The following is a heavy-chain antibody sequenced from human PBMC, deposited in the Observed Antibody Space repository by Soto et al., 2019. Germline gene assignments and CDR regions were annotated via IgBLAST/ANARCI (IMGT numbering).Heavy chain of an antibody. D-gene: IGHD2-15*01. J-gene: IGHJ4*02. CDR2: ISYAVICK. CDR1: GFTFSNHG. CDR3: ARERGWSRSHYFDS. V-gene: IGHV3-33*01. Sequence: QVQSVEFGGGVVQPGTSLRLSCAVSGFTFSNHGMHWVRQAPGKGLEWVAFISYAVICKDYKDSLKGRFTISRDNFKDTVFVQMNTLSGDDTAVYSCARERGWSRSHYFDSWGQGTLVAVSS.